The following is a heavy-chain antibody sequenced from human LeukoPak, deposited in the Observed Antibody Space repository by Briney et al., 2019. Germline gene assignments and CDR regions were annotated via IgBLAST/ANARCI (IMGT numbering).Heavy chain of an antibody. CDR3: ARGPRFLEWLRYYYYMDV. CDR1: GFTFSSYS. D-gene: IGHD3-3*01. CDR2: ISSSSSTI. V-gene: IGHV3-48*01. J-gene: IGHJ6*03. Sequence: GGSLRLSCAASGFTFSSYSMNWVRQAPGKGLEWVSYISSSSSTIYYADSVKGRFTISRDNAKNSLYLQMNSLRAEDTAVYYCARGPRFLEWLRYYYYMDVWGKGTTVTVSS.